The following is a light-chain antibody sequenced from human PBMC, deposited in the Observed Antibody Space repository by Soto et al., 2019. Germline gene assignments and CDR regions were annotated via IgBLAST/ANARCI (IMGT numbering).Light chain of an antibody. CDR3: QKYDSAPPVT. CDR2: AAS. J-gene: IGKJ3*01. Sequence: DIQMTQSPSSLSASVGDRVTITCRASQGISNDLAWYQQKPGKVPKLLIYAASTLHSGVPSRFSGSGAGTDFTLTISSLQPEDVATYYCQKYDSAPPVTFGPGIKVEIK. V-gene: IGKV1-27*01. CDR1: QGISND.